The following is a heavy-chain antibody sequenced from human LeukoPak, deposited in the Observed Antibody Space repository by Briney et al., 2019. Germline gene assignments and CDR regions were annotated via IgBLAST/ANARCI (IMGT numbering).Heavy chain of an antibody. CDR3: ARGSSWITDYDY. CDR1: GFTFSSYG. V-gene: IGHV3-30*03. Sequence: QPGRSLRLSCAASGFTFSSYGMHWVRQAPGKGLEWVAVISYDGSNKYYADSVKGRFTISRDNSKNTLYLQMNSLRAEDTAVYYCARGSSWITDYDYWGQGTLVTVSS. CDR2: ISYDGSNK. D-gene: IGHD6-13*01. J-gene: IGHJ4*02.